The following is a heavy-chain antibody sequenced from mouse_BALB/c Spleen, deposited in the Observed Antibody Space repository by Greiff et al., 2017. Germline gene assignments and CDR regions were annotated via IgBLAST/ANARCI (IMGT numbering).Heavy chain of an antibody. D-gene: IGHD1-1*01. J-gene: IGHJ3*01. CDR2: ISSGGGST. V-gene: IGHV5-12-1*01. CDR3: ARKGYGSSYEAWFAY. Sequence: EVKVVESGGGLVKPGGSLKLSCAASGFAFSSYDMSWVRQTPEKRLEWVAYISSGGGSTYYPDTVKGRFTISRDNAKNTLYLQMSSLKSEDTAMYYCARKGYGSSYEAWFAYWGQGTLVTVSA. CDR1: GFAFSSYD.